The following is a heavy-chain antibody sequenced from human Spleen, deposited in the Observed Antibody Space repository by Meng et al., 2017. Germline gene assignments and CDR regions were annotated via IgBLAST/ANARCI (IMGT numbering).Heavy chain of an antibody. CDR3: TRGGYSSSWFWVY. CDR1: RFTFSLYW. D-gene: IGHD6-13*01. CDR2: IKQVGSEK. Sequence: GESLKISCAVSRFTFSLYWMTWVRQAPGKGLEWVANIKQVGSEKYYVDSVKGRFTISRDNAKNSLYLQMNSLRAEDTAVYYCTRGGYSSSWFWVYWGQGRVVTVSS. J-gene: IGHJ4*02. V-gene: IGHV3-7*01.